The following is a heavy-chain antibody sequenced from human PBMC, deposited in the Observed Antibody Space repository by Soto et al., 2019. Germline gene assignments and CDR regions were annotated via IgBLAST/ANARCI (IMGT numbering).Heavy chain of an antibody. CDR3: ARAPPGDPGDY. D-gene: IGHD3-10*01. J-gene: IGHJ4*02. V-gene: IGHV3-74*01. CDR1: GFTFSSYW. CDR2: INSDGSST. Sequence: GGSLRLSCAASGFTFSSYWMHWVRQAPGKGLVWVSRINSDGSSTSYADSVKGRFTISRDNAKNTLDLQMNSLRAEDTAVYYCARAPPGDPGDYWGQGTLVTVSS.